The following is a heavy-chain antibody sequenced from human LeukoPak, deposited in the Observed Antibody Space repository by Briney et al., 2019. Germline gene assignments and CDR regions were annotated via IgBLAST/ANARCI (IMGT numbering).Heavy chain of an antibody. J-gene: IGHJ4*02. CDR1: GGSISSYY. CDR3: ARGPTVGYCSGGTCYSFGY. Sequence: TSQTLYLTCTVSGGSISSYYWSWIRQPPGQGLEWIGYIYYSGSTNYNPSLKSRVTISVDTSKNQFSLKLSSVTAADTAVYYCARGPTVGYCSGGTCYSFGYWGQGTLVTVSS. D-gene: IGHD2-15*01. V-gene: IGHV4-59*01. CDR2: IYYSGST.